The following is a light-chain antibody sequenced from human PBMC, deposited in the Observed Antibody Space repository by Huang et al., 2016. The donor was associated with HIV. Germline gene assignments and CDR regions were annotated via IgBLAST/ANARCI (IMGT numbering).Light chain of an antibody. CDR3: LQDYNYPVT. V-gene: IGKV1-6*01. CDR2: DAS. Sequence: AIQMTQSRSSLSASVGDRVTITCWASQGIRNDLGWDQQKPGKAPKLLIYDASSVQSGVPSRFSGSGSGTDFNITISSLQPEDCATYYCLQDYNYPVTFGGGTKVEIK. J-gene: IGKJ4*02. CDR1: QGIRND.